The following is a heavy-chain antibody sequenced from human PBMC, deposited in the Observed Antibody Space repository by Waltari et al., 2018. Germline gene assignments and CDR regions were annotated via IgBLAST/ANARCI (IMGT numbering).Heavy chain of an antibody. V-gene: IGHV4-4*07. D-gene: IGHD4-17*01. Sequence: QVQLQESGPGLVKLSETLSLTCTVSGGSISSYYWSWIRQPAGKGLEWIGRIYTSGSTNFNPSLKSRVTMSVDTSKNQFSLKLSSVTAADTAVYYCARDPRGDDYGDPTTLFFDYWGQGTLVTVSS. CDR2: IYTSGST. CDR1: GGSISSYY. CDR3: ARDPRGDDYGDPTTLFFDY. J-gene: IGHJ4*02.